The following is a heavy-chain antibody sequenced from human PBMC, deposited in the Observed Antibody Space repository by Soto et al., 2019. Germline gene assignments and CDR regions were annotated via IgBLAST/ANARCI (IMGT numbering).Heavy chain of an antibody. CDR3: ASDPLGYCSSTSCYGPFFS. CDR1: VGTFSSYA. J-gene: IGHJ4*02. D-gene: IGHD2-2*01. V-gene: IGHV1-69*01. Sequence: QVQLVQSGAEVKKPGSSVKVSCKASVGTFSSYAISWVRQAPGQGLEWMGGIIPIFGTANYAQKFHGRVTITADESTSTAYMELSRLRSEDTAVYYCASDPLGYCSSTSCYGPFFSWGQGTLVTVSS. CDR2: IIPIFGTA.